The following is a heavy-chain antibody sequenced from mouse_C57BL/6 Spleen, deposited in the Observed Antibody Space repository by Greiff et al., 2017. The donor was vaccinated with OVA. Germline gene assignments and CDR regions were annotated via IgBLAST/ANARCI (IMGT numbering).Heavy chain of an antibody. V-gene: IGHV1-39*01. Sequence: EVQLVESGPELVKPGASVKISCKASGYSFTDYNMNWVKQSNGKSLEWIGVINPNYGTTSYNQKFKGKATLTVDQSSSTAYMQLNSLTSEDSAVYYCARGATVGLSPYYFDYWGQGTTLTVSS. CDR1: GYSFTDYN. CDR2: INPNYGTT. J-gene: IGHJ2*01. CDR3: ARGATVGLSPYYFDY. D-gene: IGHD1-1*01.